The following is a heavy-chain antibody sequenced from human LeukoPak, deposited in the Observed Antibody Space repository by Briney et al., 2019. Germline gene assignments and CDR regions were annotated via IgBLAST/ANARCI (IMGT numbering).Heavy chain of an antibody. CDR1: GFTFSSYG. D-gene: IGHD6-19*01. CDR2: ISYDGIYK. Sequence: GGSLILSCAASGFTFSSYGMHWVRQAPGKGLEWVAYISYDGIYKNYTDSVKGRFTIARDNSKTTLYLQMISLRPEDSAVYFCAKDRSTGWYAGFDFWGQGTLVTVSS. CDR3: AKDRSTGWYAGFDF. J-gene: IGHJ5*01. V-gene: IGHV3-30*18.